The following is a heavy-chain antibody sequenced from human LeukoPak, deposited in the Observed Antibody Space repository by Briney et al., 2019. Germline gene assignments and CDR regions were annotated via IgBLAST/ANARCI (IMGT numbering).Heavy chain of an antibody. CDR2: ISYDGSNT. J-gene: IGHJ4*02. D-gene: IGHD3-22*01. CDR3: ARDRSSSVYDSSGYYFSYLDY. V-gene: IGHV3-30*04. CDR1: GVTLSPYA. Sequence: GGSLRLSCAASGVTLSPYAVHWVRQAPGKGLEWVGVISYDGSNTYYADCVKGRFTISRDNSKNTLYLQMNSLRVEDTAVYYCARDRSSSVYDSSGYYFSYLDYWGQGTLVTVSS.